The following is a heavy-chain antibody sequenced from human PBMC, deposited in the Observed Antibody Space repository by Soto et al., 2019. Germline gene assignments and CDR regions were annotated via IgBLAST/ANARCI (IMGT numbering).Heavy chain of an antibody. Sequence: PGESLKISCKGSGYSFTSYWIGWVRQMPGKGLEWMGIIYPGDSDTRYSPSFQGQVTISADKSISTAYLQWSSLKASDTAMYYCARHRRCSSTSCYSNYYYYGMDVWGQGTTVTVPS. CDR3: ARHRRCSSTSCYSNYYYYGMDV. D-gene: IGHD2-2*02. CDR2: IYPGDSDT. J-gene: IGHJ6*02. V-gene: IGHV5-51*01. CDR1: GYSFTSYW.